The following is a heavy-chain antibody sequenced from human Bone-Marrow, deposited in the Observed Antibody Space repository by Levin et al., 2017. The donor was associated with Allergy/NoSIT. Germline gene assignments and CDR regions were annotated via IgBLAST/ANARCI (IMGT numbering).Heavy chain of an antibody. V-gene: IGHV1-2*06. J-gene: IGHJ5*02. CDR3: ARDGAPWYDFWSGYSRDPNWFDP. CDR2: INPNSGAT. CDR1: GYTFTDYY. D-gene: IGHD3-3*01. Sequence: ASVKVSCKASGYTFTDYYIHWVRQAPGQGLEWMGRINPNSGATNYAQKFRGRVPMTRDTSISTAYMELTRLRSDDTAVYYCARDGAPWYDFWSGYSRDPNWFDPWGQGTQVTVSS.